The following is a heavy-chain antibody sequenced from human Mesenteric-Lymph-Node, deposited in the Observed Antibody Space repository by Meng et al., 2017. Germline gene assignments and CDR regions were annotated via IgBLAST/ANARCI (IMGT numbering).Heavy chain of an antibody. D-gene: IGHD2-15*01. J-gene: IGHJ6*02. V-gene: IGHV3-74*01. Sequence: ESLKISCSASGFTFSSYWMHWVRRAPGKGLVWVSHSNRDGSTTTYADSLRGRFTISRDNAKDTLYLQMNSLTAEDTAVYFCARAICSGGSCSLADGLDVWGQGTTVTVSS. CDR1: GFTFSSYW. CDR2: SNRDGSTT. CDR3: ARAICSGGSCSLADGLDV.